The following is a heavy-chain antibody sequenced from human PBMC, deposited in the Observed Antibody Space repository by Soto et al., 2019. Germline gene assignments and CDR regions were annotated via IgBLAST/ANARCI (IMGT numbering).Heavy chain of an antibody. D-gene: IGHD3-22*01. CDR2: IYHSGST. CDR1: DCSRTLILFS. J-gene: IGHJ4*02. V-gene: IGHV4-30-2*01. CDR3: ARATYYYDRSGYLYYFDY. Sequence: TLSPPCAVSDCSRTLILFSWCWIRQPPGKGLEWIGYIYHSGSTYYNPSLKSRVTISVDRSKNQFSLKLSSVTAADTAVYYCARATYYYDRSGYLYYFDYRGQGILVTLSS.